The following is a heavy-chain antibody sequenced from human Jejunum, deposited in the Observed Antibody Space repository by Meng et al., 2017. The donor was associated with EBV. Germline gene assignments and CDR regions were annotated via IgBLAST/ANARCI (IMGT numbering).Heavy chain of an antibody. CDR2: TYYRSKWST. D-gene: IGHD6-19*01. CDR1: GDSVSNNGVT. V-gene: IGHV6-1*01. Sequence: QVQLPQSGPGVVKPSQTLSLTCDISGDSVSNNGVTWNWIRQSPSRGLEWLGRTYYRSKWSTDYILSVRSRITINADTSRNRFSLQLNSVTPEDTAIYYCVRGAMAGRPLSSWGQGTLVTVSS. CDR3: VRGAMAGRPLSS. J-gene: IGHJ1*01.